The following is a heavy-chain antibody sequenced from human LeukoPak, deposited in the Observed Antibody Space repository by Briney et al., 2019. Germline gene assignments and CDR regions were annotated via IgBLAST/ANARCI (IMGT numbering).Heavy chain of an antibody. J-gene: IGHJ4*02. V-gene: IGHV4-30-2*01. CDR1: GGSISSGGYS. D-gene: IGHD4-17*01. Sequence: SETLSLTCAVSGGSISSGGYSWSWIRQPPGKGLEWIGYIYHSGSTYYNPSLKSRVTISVDRSKNQFSLKLSSVTAADMAVYYCARSTHDYGGHFDYWGQGTLVTVSS. CDR3: ARSTHDYGGHFDY. CDR2: IYHSGST.